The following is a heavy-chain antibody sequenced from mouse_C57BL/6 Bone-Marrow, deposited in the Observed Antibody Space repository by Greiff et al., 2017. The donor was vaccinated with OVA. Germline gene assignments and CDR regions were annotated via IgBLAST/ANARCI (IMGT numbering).Heavy chain of an antibody. CDR1: GYTFTSYW. V-gene: IGHV1-52*01. CDR2: IDPSDSDT. CDR3: ARDDGYFFGYFDD. J-gene: IGHJ1*03. Sequence: QVQLQQPGAELVRPGSSVKLSCKASGYTFTSYWMHWVKQRPIQGLEWIGNIDPSDSDTHYNQKFKDKATLTVDKSSSTAYMQLSSLTSEDSAVYDGARDDGYFFGYFDDWGTGTTVTVSS. D-gene: IGHD2-3*01.